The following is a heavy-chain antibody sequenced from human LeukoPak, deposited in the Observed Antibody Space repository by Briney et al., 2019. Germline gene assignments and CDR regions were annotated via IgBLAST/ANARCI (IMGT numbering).Heavy chain of an antibody. D-gene: IGHD6-6*01. CDR1: GYTFTSYA. Sequence: ASVKVSCKASGYTFTSYAMNWVRQAPGQGLEWMGCINTNTGNPTYDQGFKGRFVFSLDNPVSTAYLQISSLKAEDTAVYYCARVGRSSFRMDYWGQGSLVTVSS. CDR3: ARVGRSSFRMDY. V-gene: IGHV7-4-1*02. CDR2: INTNTGNP. J-gene: IGHJ4*02.